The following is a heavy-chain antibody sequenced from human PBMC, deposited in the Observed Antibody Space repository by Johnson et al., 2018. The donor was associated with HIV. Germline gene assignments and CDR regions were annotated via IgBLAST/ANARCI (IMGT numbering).Heavy chain of an antibody. CDR1: GFTVSSNY. CDR2: IYSGGST. V-gene: IGHV3-66*01. Sequence: VQLVESGGGLVQPGGSLRLSCAASGFTVSSNYMSWVRQAPGKGLEWVSVIYSGGSTYYADSVKGRFTISRDNSKNTLYLQMNSLRAEDTAVYYCARGGFGELLQDDAFDIWGQGTMVTVSS. J-gene: IGHJ3*02. D-gene: IGHD3-10*01. CDR3: ARGGFGELLQDDAFDI.